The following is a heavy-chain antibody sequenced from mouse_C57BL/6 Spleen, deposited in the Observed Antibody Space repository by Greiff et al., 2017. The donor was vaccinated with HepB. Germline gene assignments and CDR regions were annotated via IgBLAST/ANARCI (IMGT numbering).Heavy chain of an antibody. V-gene: IGHV3-6*01. J-gene: IGHJ2*01. CDR2: ISYDGSN. CDR1: GYSITSGYY. CDR3: ARDRGYDYDSDY. D-gene: IGHD2-4*01. Sequence: EVKLMESGPGLVKPSQSLSLTCSVTGYSITSGYYWNWIRQFPGNKLEWMGYISYDGSNNYNPSLKNRISITRDTSKNQFFLKLNSVTTEDTATYYCARDRGYDYDSDYWGQGTTLTVSS.